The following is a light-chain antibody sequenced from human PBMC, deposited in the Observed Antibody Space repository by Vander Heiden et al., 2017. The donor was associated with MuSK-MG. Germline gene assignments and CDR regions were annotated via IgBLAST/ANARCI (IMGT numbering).Light chain of an antibody. J-gene: IGLJ2*01. CDR3: SAYAGRNTVI. CDR2: DVR. CDR1: SSDVGVYNS. V-gene: IGLV2-11*01. Sequence: QSALTQPRAVSASPEQSDPISCTGTSSDVGVYNSVSCYQHHPGKAPKVMIYDVRQRPAGVRVRFSGSKSGNAASLTISGLQAEEEAHYYCSAYAGRNTVIFGGGTRLTVL.